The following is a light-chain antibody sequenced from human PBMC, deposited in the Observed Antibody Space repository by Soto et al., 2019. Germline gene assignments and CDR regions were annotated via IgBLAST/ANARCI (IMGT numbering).Light chain of an antibody. V-gene: IGLV1-44*01. CDR3: AAWDDSLNGVV. CDR2: SDN. J-gene: IGLJ2*01. Sequence: QAVVTQAPSTSGTPGQRVTISCSGSSSNIGRTSVNWYQQLPGTAPKLVMYSDNQRPSGVPDRFSASKSGTSASLAISGLQPEDEAEYYCAAWDDSLNGVVFGGGTKVTVL. CDR1: SSNIGRTS.